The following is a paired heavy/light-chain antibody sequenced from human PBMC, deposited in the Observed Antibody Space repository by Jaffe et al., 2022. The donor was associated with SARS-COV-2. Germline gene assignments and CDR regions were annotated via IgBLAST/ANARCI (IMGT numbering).Light chain of an antibody. CDR2: GAH. V-gene: IGKV3-15*01. Sequence: EIVMTQSPATLSVSPGESATLSCRASQSVRGNLAWYQQKPGQPPRLLIYGAHTRATGIPARFSASGFGTDFTLTISSLQSEDFAVYYCQQFNTWLTFGGGTKVEIK. CDR3: QQFNTWLT. CDR1: QSVRGN. J-gene: IGKJ4*01.
Heavy chain of an antibody. CDR3: VKDTTFR. CDR1: GFSFDDYD. J-gene: IGHJ3*01. Sequence: EEQLVESGGDWVQPGRSLRLSCAASGFSFDDYDMHWVRQAPGKGLEWVSSITWNGGNRGYADSVKGRFTVSRDNAKKSLYLEMSSLRAEDTALYFCVKDTTFRWGQGTMVTVS. D-gene: IGHD3-3*02. CDR2: ITWNGGNR. V-gene: IGHV3-9*01.